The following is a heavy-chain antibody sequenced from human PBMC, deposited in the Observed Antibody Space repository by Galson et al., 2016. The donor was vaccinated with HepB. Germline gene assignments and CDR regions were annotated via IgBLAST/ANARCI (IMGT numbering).Heavy chain of an antibody. CDR1: GFTFSYYY. J-gene: IGHJ4*02. Sequence: SLRLSCAASGFTFSYYYMTWIRQAPGKGLERISYISATGNSLYYADSVKSRFAISRDNAENALYLQMDSLTAEDTAVYYCARIAGGYNGYDDTFLDSWGQGTLVSVSS. V-gene: IGHV3-11*04. CDR2: ISATGNSL. D-gene: IGHD5-12*01. CDR3: ARIAGGYNGYDDTFLDS.